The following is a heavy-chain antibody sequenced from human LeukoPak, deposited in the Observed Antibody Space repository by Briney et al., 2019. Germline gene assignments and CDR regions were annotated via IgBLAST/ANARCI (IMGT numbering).Heavy chain of an antibody. CDR3: AKQSAGSAAWYSLHYDF. Sequence: GGSLRLSCSASGFTFSSYPMHWVRQAPGKGLEYVSAISTNGGSTYYADSVKGRFTISRDNSENTLYLQMSSLRAEDTAVYFCAKQSAGSAAWYSLHYDFWGQGTLVTVSS. J-gene: IGHJ4*02. CDR1: GFTFSSYP. D-gene: IGHD6-13*01. V-gene: IGHV3-64D*06. CDR2: ISTNGGST.